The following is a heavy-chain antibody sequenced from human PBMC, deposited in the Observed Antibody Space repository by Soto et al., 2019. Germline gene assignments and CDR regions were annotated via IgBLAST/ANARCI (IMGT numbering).Heavy chain of an antibody. V-gene: IGHV1-18*01. CDR2: ISAYNGNT. D-gene: IGHD6-6*01. CDR3: ARDWEYSRSSWGTAVGY. Sequence: ASVKVSCKASGYTFTSYGLTWVRQAPGQGLEWMGWISAYNGNTNYAHKLQGRVTMTTDTSTRTAYMELRSLRSDDTAVYYCARDWEYSRSSWGTAVGYWGQGTLVTVSS. CDR1: GYTFTSYG. J-gene: IGHJ4*01.